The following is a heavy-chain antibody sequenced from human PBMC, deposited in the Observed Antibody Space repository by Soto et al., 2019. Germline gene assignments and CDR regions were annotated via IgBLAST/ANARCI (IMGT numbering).Heavy chain of an antibody. CDR3: TTRDCTNGVCSLDY. CDR2: IKSKTDGGIT. V-gene: IGHV3-15*01. CDR1: GFTFSNAW. J-gene: IGHJ4*02. D-gene: IGHD2-8*01. Sequence: EVQLVESGGGLVKPGGSLRLSCAASGFTFSNAWMSWVRQAPGKGLEWVGRIKSKTDGGITDYAAPVKGRFTISRDDSKNTLYLQMNSLKTEDTAVYYCTTRDCTNGVCSLDYWGQGTLVTVSS.